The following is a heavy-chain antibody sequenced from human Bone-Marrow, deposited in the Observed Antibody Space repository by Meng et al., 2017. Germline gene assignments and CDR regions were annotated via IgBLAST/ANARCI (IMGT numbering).Heavy chain of an antibody. CDR1: GDSISSGGYS. D-gene: IGHD6-6*01. CDR3: ARYSSSSLAFDF. Sequence: QLQLQESGSGPLKPSQTLSLTCAVSGDSISSGGYSWSWIRQPPGKGLEWIGYIYHSGSTYFNPSLKSRVTVSVDRSKNQFPLNLSSVTAADTAVYYCARYSSSSLAFDFWGQGTLVTVSS. CDR2: IYHSGST. V-gene: IGHV4-30-2*01. J-gene: IGHJ4*02.